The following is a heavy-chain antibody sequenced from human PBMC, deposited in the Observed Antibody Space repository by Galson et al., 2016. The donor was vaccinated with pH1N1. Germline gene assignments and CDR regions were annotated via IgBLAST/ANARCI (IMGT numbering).Heavy chain of an antibody. CDR3: ARADNWNHHSDAFDI. CDR1: GGSVTSYY. Sequence: LSLTCNVSGGSVTSYYWNWIRQPAGKGLEYIGRIYASGADNYNPSLKSRITMSVDTSKNQVSLKLSSVTAADTAVYYCARADNWNHHSDAFDIWGQGTMVMVSS. CDR2: IYASGAD. D-gene: IGHD1-14*01. J-gene: IGHJ3*02. V-gene: IGHV4-4*07.